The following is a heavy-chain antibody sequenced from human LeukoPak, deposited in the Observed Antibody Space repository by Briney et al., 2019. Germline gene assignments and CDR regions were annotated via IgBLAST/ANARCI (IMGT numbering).Heavy chain of an antibody. Sequence: ASVKVSCKASGYSFTSYDINWVRQATGQGPEWMGWMNPNSGNTGYAQKVQGRVTMTRNTSVSTAYMELSSLRSEDTAMYYCASFTMIVDIGAFDIWGQGTMVTVSS. CDR1: GYSFTSYD. CDR2: MNPNSGNT. CDR3: ASFTMIVDIGAFDI. D-gene: IGHD3-22*01. J-gene: IGHJ3*02. V-gene: IGHV1-8*01.